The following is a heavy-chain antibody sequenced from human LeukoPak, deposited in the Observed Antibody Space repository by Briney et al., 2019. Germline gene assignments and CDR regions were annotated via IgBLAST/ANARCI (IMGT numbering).Heavy chain of an antibody. CDR3: AKDMGGKYGSGSYSAFDI. V-gene: IGHV3-9*01. CDR2: ISWNSGSI. CDR1: GFTFDDYA. J-gene: IGHJ3*02. D-gene: IGHD3-10*01. Sequence: GRSLRLSCAASGFTFDDYAMHWVRQAPGKGLEWVSGISWNSGSIGYADSVKGRFTISRDNAKNSLYLQMYSLRAEDTALYYCAKDMGGKYGSGSYSAFDIWGQGTMVTVSS.